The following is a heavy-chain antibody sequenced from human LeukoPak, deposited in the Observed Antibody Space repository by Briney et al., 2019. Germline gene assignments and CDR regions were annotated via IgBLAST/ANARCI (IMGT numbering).Heavy chain of an antibody. J-gene: IGHJ4*02. CDR1: GFTFSGSA. CDR3: TARYCTNGVCHDY. CDR2: IRSKANSYAT. Sequence: GGSLKLSCAASGFTFSGSAMHWVRQASGKGLEWVGRIRSKANSYATAYAASVKGRFTISRDDSKNTAYLQMNSLKTEDRAVYYCTARYCTNGVCHDYWGQGTLVTVSS. V-gene: IGHV3-73*01. D-gene: IGHD2-8*01.